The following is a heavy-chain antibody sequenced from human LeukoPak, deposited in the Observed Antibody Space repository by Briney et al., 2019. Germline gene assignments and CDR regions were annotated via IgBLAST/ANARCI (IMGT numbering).Heavy chain of an antibody. CDR3: ARAGSTWGINWFDP. CDR2: IYSSGST. J-gene: IGHJ5*02. Sequence: SETLSLTCTVSGGSLSNYYWSWIRQPAGKGLEWIGLIYSSGSTNYNPSLKGRVTMSLDTSKNQFSLKLTSVTAADTAVYYCARAGSTWGINWFDPWGQGTLVTVSS. CDR1: GGSLSNYY. D-gene: IGHD6-13*01. V-gene: IGHV4-4*07.